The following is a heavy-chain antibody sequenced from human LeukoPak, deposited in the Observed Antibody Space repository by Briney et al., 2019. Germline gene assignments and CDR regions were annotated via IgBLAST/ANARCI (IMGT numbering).Heavy chain of an antibody. J-gene: IGHJ2*01. D-gene: IGHD6-19*01. CDR2: IYYSGST. V-gene: IGHV4-61*08. Sequence: PSQTLSLTCTVSGGSISSGDYYWSWIRQPPGKGLEWIGYIYYSGSTNYNPSLKSRVTISVDTSKNQFSLKLSSVTAADTAVYYCASSGWYRRDWYFDLWGRGTLVTVSS. CDR1: GGSISSGDYY. CDR3: ASSGWYRRDWYFDL.